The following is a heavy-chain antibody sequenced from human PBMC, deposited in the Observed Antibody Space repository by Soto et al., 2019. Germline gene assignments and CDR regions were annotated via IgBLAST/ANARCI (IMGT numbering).Heavy chain of an antibody. D-gene: IGHD6-13*01. CDR2: IGIADNT. CDR1: GFTFRSYD. V-gene: IGHV3-13*01. CDR3: ARGLNYGGSWCAFDV. J-gene: IGHJ3*01. Sequence: EVQLVESGGGLVQPGGSLRLSCATSGFTFRSYDIHWVRQATGKGLEWVSTIGIADNTFYADSVKGRFIVSREHAKNSLWLQMNSLGAGDTAVYYCARGLNYGGSWCAFDVWGQGTMVTVSS.